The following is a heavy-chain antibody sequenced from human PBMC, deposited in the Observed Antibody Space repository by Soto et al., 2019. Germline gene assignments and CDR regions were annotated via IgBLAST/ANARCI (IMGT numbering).Heavy chain of an antibody. CDR3: VRGYYDSNGQSNTFDI. Sequence: SETLSLTCSVSGASISSSYWSWIRQSPGKGLEWIGYVYYSGSTKYNPSLKSRVTISVDTSKNQFSLKLSSVTAADTAVYYCVRGYYDSNGQSNTFDIWGQGTMVTVSS. CDR2: VYYSGST. J-gene: IGHJ3*02. CDR1: GASISSSY. D-gene: IGHD3-22*01. V-gene: IGHV4-59*01.